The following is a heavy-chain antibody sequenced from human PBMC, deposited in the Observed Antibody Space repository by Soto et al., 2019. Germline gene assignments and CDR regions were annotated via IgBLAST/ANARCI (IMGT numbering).Heavy chain of an antibody. CDR3: ARMETFGSLNWFDP. J-gene: IGHJ5*02. Sequence: ASVKVSCKASGYSFTNNGVSWVRQATGQGLEWMGWMNPGSGDTGYAQKFQGRVTMTRDISIATAYMELSSLRSDDTAIYYCARMETFGSLNWFDPWGQATLVTVSS. D-gene: IGHD3-16*01. V-gene: IGHV1-8*01. CDR2: MNPGSGDT. CDR1: GYSFTNNG.